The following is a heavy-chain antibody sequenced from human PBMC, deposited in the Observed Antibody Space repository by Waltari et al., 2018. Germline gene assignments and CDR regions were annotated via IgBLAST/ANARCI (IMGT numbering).Heavy chain of an antibody. V-gene: IGHV3-74*02. Sequence: EVQLAESGGGLVQPVGSLRLSCSVSTTIVYWLHWVRQAPGKGLVWVSRINGDGSGTDYADSVQGRFTISRDNAKKELYLQMNSLRADDTAMYYGFVGSRPWGQGFLVTVSS. CDR3: FVGSRP. CDR1: TTIVYW. CDR2: INGDGSGT. J-gene: IGHJ4*02. D-gene: IGHD1-26*01.